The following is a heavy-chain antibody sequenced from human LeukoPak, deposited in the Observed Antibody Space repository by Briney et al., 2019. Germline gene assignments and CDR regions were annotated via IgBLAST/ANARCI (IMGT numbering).Heavy chain of an antibody. CDR3: ARAAYSGSYHSDY. CDR2: IYYSGST. CDR1: GGSVNSGSYY. Sequence: SETLSLTRTVSGGSVNSGSYYWNWIRQPPGKGLEWIGYIYYSGSTNYNPSLKSRVTISVDTSKNQFSLKLSSVTAADTAVYYCARAAYSGSYHSDYWGQGTLVTVSS. D-gene: IGHD1-26*01. J-gene: IGHJ4*02. V-gene: IGHV4-61*01.